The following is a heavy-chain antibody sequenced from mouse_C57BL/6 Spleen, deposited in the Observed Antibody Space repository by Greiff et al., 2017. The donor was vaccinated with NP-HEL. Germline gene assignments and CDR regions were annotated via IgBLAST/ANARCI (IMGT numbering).Heavy chain of an antibody. Sequence: EVKLMESGGGLVKPGGSLKLSCAASGFTFSSYAMSWVRQTPEKRLEWVATISDGGSYTYYPDNVKGRFTISRDNAKNNLYLQMSHLKSEDTAMYYCAREIADYWGQGTSVTVSS. CDR1: GFTFSSYA. J-gene: IGHJ4*01. V-gene: IGHV5-4*01. CDR2: ISDGGSYT. CDR3: AREIADY.